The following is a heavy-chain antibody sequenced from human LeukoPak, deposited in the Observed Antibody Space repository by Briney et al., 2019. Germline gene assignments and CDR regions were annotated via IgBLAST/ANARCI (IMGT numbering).Heavy chain of an antibody. CDR3: ARDNGYCSSTSCLNAFDI. D-gene: IGHD2-2*01. CDR1: GYTFTGYY. V-gene: IGHV1-2*04. CDR2: INPNSGGT. Sequence: ASVKVSCKASGYTFTGYYMHWVRQAPGQGLEWMGWINPNSGGTNYAQKFQGWVTMTRDTSISTAHMELSRLRSDDTAVYYCARDNGYCSSTSCLNAFDIWGQGTMVTVSS. J-gene: IGHJ3*02.